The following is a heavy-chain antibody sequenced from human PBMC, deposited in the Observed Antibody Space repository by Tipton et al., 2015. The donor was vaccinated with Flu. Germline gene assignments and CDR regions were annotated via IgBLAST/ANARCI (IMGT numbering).Heavy chain of an antibody. J-gene: IGHJ4*02. V-gene: IGHV4-38-2*02. CDR2: IYHSGTT. D-gene: IGHD6-13*01. CDR3: ARDRWEYSRGFDS. Sequence: TLSLTCAVSGYSISSGYYRGWIRQPPGKGLEWIGSIYHSGTTYYNPSLKSRGTISVDTSKNQFSPKVTSVTAADTAVYYCARDRWEYSRGFDSWGQGTLVTVSP. CDR1: GYSISSGYY.